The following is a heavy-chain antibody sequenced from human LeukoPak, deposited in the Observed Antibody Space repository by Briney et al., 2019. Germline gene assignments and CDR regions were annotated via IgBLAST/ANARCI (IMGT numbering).Heavy chain of an antibody. CDR1: GGSFSGYY. CDR2: INHSGST. CDR3: ARGSLAVAATPLYGMDV. V-gene: IGHV4-34*01. D-gene: IGHD6-19*01. J-gene: IGHJ6*02. Sequence: SETLSLTCAVYGGSFSGYYWSWIRQPPGKGLEWIGEINHSGSTNYNPSLKSRVTISVDTSKNQFSLKLSSVTAADTAVYYCARGSLAVAATPLYGMDVWGQGTTVIVSS.